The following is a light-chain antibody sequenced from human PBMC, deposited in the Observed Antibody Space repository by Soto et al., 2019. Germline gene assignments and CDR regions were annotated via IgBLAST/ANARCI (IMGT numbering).Light chain of an antibody. CDR1: QSISSW. V-gene: IGKV1-5*01. CDR2: DAS. Sequence: DIQMTQSPSTLSASVGDRVTISCRASQSISSWLAWYQQKPGKAPKLLIYDASSLESGVPSRFSGSGSGTEFTLTISSLQPDDFATYYCQQYNRWTFGQGIKVDIK. CDR3: QQYNRWT. J-gene: IGKJ1*01.